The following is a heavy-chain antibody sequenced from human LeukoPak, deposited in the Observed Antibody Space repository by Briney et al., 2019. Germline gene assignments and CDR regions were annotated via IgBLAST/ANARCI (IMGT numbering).Heavy chain of an antibody. D-gene: IGHD6-19*01. J-gene: IGHJ4*02. CDR3: ARDKYSSGWYKAFDY. CDR2: ISYDGSNK. CDR1: GFTFSSYA. V-gene: IGHV3-30*04. Sequence: PGRSLRLSCAASGFTFSSYAMHWVRQAPGKGLEWVAVISYDGSNKYYADSVKGRFTISRDNSKNTLYLQMNSLRAEDTAVYYCARDKYSSGWYKAFDYWGQGTLVTVSS.